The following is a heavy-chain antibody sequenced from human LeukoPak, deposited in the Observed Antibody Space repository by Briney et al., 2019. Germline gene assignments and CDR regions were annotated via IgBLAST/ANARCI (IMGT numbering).Heavy chain of an antibody. CDR2: ISYDGSHK. J-gene: IGHJ4*02. CDR3: ARDPTANDYGDYVFDY. V-gene: IGHV3-30*04. CDR1: GFIFSNYA. D-gene: IGHD4-17*01. Sequence: GRSLRLSCAASGFIFSNYAMHWVRQAPGKGLEWVTVISYDGSHKYYADSVKGRFTISRDNSKNTLFLQMNSLRAEDTAVYYCARDPTANDYGDYVFDYWGQGTLVTVSS.